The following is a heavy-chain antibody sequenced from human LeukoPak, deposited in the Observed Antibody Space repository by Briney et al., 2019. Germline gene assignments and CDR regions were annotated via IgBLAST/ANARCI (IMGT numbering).Heavy chain of an antibody. CDR2: IYYSGST. CDR1: GGSISSYY. CDR3: ARDPGGTWAGYWYFDL. V-gene: IGHV4-59*12. J-gene: IGHJ2*01. Sequence: SETLSLTCSVSGGSISSYYWSWIRQPPGKGLEWIGYIYYSGSTNYNPSLKSRVTISVDTSKNQFSLKLSSVTAADTAVYYCARDPGGTWAGYWYFDLWGRGTLVTVPS. D-gene: IGHD1-1*01.